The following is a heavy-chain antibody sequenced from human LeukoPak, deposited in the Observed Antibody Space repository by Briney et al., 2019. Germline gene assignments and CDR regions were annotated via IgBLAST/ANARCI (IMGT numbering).Heavy chain of an antibody. CDR1: GFPFSAYD. Sequence: GGSLRLFCATSGFPFSAYDMHWVRQAPGKGLGWVSAFGSAGDTYYPGAVKGRFTISRDYAKNSLFLQMNNLIAGDTAVYFCVRGALPGDNWYFDLWGRGTLVTVSS. CDR3: VRGALPGDNWYFDL. V-gene: IGHV3-13*01. CDR2: FGSAGDT. J-gene: IGHJ2*01.